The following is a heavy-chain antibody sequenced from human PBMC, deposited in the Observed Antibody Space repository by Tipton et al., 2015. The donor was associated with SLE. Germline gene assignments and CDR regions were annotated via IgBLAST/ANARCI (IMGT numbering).Heavy chain of an antibody. CDR3: ARGRVVVNAYYFDY. CDR1: GGSFSGYY. D-gene: IGHD3-22*01. CDR2: INHSGST. J-gene: IGHJ4*02. V-gene: IGHV4-34*01. Sequence: TLSLTCAVYGGSFSGYYWSWIRQPPGKGLEWIGEINHSGSTNYNPSLKSRVTISVDTSKNQFSLKLSSETAADTAVYYCARGRVVVNAYYFDYWGQGTLVTVSS.